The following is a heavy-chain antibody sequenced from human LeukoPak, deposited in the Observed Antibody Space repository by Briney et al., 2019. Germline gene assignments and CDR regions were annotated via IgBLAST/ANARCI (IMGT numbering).Heavy chain of an antibody. CDR2: ISSNGGST. CDR1: GFTFSSYA. V-gene: IGHV3-64*01. Sequence: RPGGSLRLSCVVSGFTFSSYAMHWVRQAPGKGLEYVSSISSNGGSTYYANSVKGRFTISRDNSKNTLYLQMGSLRAEDMAVYYCASSVDTAMVVDYWGQGTLVTVSS. J-gene: IGHJ4*02. D-gene: IGHD5-18*01. CDR3: ASSVDTAMVVDY.